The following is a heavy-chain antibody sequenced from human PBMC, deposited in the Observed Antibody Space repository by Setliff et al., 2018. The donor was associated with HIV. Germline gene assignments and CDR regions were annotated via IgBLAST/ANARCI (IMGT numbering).Heavy chain of an antibody. J-gene: IGHJ4*02. D-gene: IGHD3-22*01. Sequence: SETLSLTCTVSGGSISSYYWSWIRQPPGKGLEWIGYIYTSGSTNYNPSLKSRVTISVDTSKNQFSLKLSSVTAADTAVYCCARGLSFYDPGGFDYWGQGTLVTAPQ. CDR2: IYTSGST. CDR3: ARGLSFYDPGGFDY. V-gene: IGHV4-4*09. CDR1: GGSISSYY.